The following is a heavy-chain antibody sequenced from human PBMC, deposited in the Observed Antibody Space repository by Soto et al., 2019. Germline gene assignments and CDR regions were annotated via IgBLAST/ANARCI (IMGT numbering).Heavy chain of an antibody. Sequence: EVQLLESVGGLVQPGGSLRLSCATSGFTFSTNAMGWVRQAPGMGLEFVSLISGSGNTIYYADSVKGRFTISRDNSMSTGSRQMNSLRAEDTAVYYCAKVGYDTFGYYLRSFDCWGQGTLVTVSP. V-gene: IGHV3-23*01. CDR1: GFTFSTNA. CDR2: ISGSGNTI. D-gene: IGHD2-2*03. CDR3: AKVGYDTFGYYLRSFDC. J-gene: IGHJ4*02.